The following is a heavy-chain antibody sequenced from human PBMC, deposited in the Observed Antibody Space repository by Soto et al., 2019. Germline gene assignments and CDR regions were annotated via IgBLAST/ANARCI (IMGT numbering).Heavy chain of an antibody. CDR3: ARWEGTGRGFDC. J-gene: IGHJ4*02. D-gene: IGHD3-10*01. CDR1: GSTFSSYG. Sequence: QVQLVESGGGVVQPGRSLRLSCAASGSTFSSYGMHWVRQAPGKGLEWVALIWYDGSNKDHADSVKGRFTISRDNVKNKLYLQMNSLRVEDTAVYYCARWEGTGRGFDCWGQGTLVTVSS. V-gene: IGHV3-33*01. CDR2: IWYDGSNK.